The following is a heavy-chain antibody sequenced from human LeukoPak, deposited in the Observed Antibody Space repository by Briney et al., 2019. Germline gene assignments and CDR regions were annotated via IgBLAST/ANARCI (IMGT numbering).Heavy chain of an antibody. D-gene: IGHD2-21*02. CDR3: ARVDGGDWYYFDY. J-gene: IGHJ4*02. CDR1: GYTLTGYH. CDR2: INPNSGGT. Sequence: AAVKVSCKASGYTLTGYHIDWVRQAPGQGLEWMGWINPNSGGTNYAQKFQGRVIMTLDTSISTAYMELSGLRSDDTAIYYCARVDGGDWYYFDYWGQGTLVTVSS. V-gene: IGHV1-2*02.